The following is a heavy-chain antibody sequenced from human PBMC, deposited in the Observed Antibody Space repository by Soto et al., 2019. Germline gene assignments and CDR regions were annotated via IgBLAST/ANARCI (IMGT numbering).Heavy chain of an antibody. J-gene: IGHJ4*02. D-gene: IGHD6-13*01. CDR3: ALAAVNSSRWYVLDY. Sequence: ASVKVSCKASGYTFTSYYMHWVRQAPGQGLEWMGIINPSGGSTSYAQKFQGRVTMTRDTSTSTVYMELSSLRSEDTAVYYCALAAVNSSRWYVLDYWGQGTLVTVSS. CDR1: GYTFTSYY. V-gene: IGHV1-46*03. CDR2: INPSGGST.